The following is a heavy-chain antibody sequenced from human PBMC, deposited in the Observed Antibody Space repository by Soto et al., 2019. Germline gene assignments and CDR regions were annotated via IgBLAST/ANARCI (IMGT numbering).Heavy chain of an antibody. Sequence: EVQFLESGGGLVQPGGSQILSCAASGYTFSNHAMSWFRQAPGKGLEWVSAMGPSGTTTYYADSVEGRFTISRDTSRNTLYLQMNSLRAEDTALYYCTKGSFLRGEEIYWGQGALVTVSS. CDR3: TKGSFLRGEEIY. V-gene: IGHV3-23*01. CDR1: GYTFSNHA. CDR2: MGPSGTTT. J-gene: IGHJ4*02. D-gene: IGHD3-3*01.